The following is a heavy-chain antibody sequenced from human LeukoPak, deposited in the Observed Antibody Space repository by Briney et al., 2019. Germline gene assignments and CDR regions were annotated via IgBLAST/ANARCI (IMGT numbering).Heavy chain of an antibody. CDR2: ISSSSSYI. CDR3: ARDFRVAGYRSAFDI. V-gene: IGHV3-21*01. J-gene: IGHJ3*02. CDR1: GFTFSSYS. Sequence: PGGSLRLSCAASGFTFSSYSMNWVCQAPGKGLEWVSSISSSSSYIYYADSVKGRFTISRDNAKNSLYLQMNSLRAEDTAVYYCARDFRVAGYRSAFDIWGQGTMVTVSS. D-gene: IGHD6-19*01.